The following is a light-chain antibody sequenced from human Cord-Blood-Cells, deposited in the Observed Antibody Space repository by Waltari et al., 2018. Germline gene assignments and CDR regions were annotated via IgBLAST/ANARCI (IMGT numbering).Light chain of an antibody. V-gene: IGLV3-1*01. CDR3: QAWDSSTAV. CDR2: QDS. J-gene: IGLJ2*01. CDR1: KLGDKY. Sequence: YELTPPPSVSVSPGQTASLTCSGDKLGDKYACWYQQKPGQSPVLVIYQDSKRPSGIPERFSGSNSGNTATLTISGTRAMDEADYYCQAWDSSTAVFGGGTKLTVL.